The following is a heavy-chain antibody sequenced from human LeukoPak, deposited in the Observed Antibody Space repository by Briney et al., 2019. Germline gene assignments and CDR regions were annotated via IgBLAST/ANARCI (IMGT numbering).Heavy chain of an antibody. CDR3: TTDIYGDPFDY. J-gene: IGHJ4*02. D-gene: IGHD4-17*01. CDR1: GFTFSNAW. V-gene: IGHV3-15*01. Sequence: GGSLRLSCAAPGFTFSNAWMSWVRQAPGKGLEWVGRIKSKTDGGTTDYAAPVKGRFTISRDDSKNTLYLQMNSLKTEDTAVYYRTTDIYGDPFDYWGQGTLVTVSS. CDR2: IKSKTDGGTT.